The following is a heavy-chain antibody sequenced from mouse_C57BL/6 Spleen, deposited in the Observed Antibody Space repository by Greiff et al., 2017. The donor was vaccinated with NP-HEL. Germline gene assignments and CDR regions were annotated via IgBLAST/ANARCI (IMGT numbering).Heavy chain of an antibody. Sequence: EVKVEESGGGLVQPGGSMKLSCVASGFTFSNYWMNWVRQSPETGLEWVAQIRLKSDNYATHYAESVKGRFTISRDDSKSSVYLQMNNLRAEDTGIYYCTELAWFAYWGQGTLVTVSA. V-gene: IGHV6-3*01. CDR1: GFTFSNYW. J-gene: IGHJ3*01. CDR2: IRLKSDNYAT. CDR3: TELAWFAY.